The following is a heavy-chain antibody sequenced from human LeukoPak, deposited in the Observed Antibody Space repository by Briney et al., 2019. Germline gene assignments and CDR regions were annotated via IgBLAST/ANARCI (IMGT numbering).Heavy chain of an antibody. CDR2: ISANNANA. V-gene: IGHV1-18*01. CDR1: GYTFTSYG. Sequence: GASVKVSCKASGYTFTSYGISWVRQAPGQGLEWMGWISANNANAKYAQKLQGRVTMTTDTSTSTAYMEVRSLRSDDTAVYYCARSGGQVLDYWGQGTLVTVSS. D-gene: IGHD3-10*01. CDR3: ARSGGQVLDY. J-gene: IGHJ4*02.